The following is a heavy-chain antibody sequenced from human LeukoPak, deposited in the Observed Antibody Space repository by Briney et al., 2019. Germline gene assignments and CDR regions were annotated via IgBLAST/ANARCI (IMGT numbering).Heavy chain of an antibody. J-gene: IGHJ4*02. V-gene: IGHV3-33*01. Sequence: GGSLRLSCAASGFTFSSYGMHWVRQAPGKGLEWVAVIWYDGSNKYYADSVKGRFTISRDNSKNTLYLQMNSLRAEDTAVYYCARLNCGGDCYPYYFDYWGQGTLVTVSS. CDR3: ARLNCGGDCYPYYFDY. CDR2: IWYDGSNK. CDR1: GFTFSSYG. D-gene: IGHD2-21*02.